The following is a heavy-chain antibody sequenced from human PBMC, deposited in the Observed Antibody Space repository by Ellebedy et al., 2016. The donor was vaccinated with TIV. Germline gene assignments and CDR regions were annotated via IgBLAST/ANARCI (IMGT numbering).Heavy chain of an antibody. Sequence: GESLKISCAASGFTFSSYAMSWVRQAPGKGLEWVSAISSSGGSTYYADSVKGRFTISRDNSKKTLYLQMNSLRAEDTAVYYCAKWAVARPDPDYWGQGTLVTVSS. CDR3: AKWAVARPDPDY. D-gene: IGHD6-19*01. J-gene: IGHJ4*02. CDR2: ISSSGGST. V-gene: IGHV3-23*01. CDR1: GFTFSSYA.